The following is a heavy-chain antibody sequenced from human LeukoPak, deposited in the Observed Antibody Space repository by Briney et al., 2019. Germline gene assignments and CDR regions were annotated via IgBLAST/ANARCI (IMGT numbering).Heavy chain of an antibody. J-gene: IGHJ6*03. CDR3: AREVVLMVYASYYYYMDV. CDR1: GYTFTGYY. V-gene: IGHV1-2*06. CDR2: INPNSGGT. D-gene: IGHD2-8*01. Sequence: GASVQVSCKACGYTFTGYYMHWLRQAPVQAIEWMGRINPNSGGTNYAQKFQGRVTMTRDTSISTAYMELSRLRSDDTAVYYCAREVVLMVYASYYYYMDVWGKGTTVTVSS.